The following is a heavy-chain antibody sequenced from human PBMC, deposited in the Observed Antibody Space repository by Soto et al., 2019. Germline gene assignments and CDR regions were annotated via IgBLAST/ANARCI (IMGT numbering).Heavy chain of an antibody. Sequence: TLSLTCNVSGGSISSGGYHWSWIRQHPGKGLEWIAYIYYSGDTYYNPSLKSRVDISVHTSKKQFSLNLSSATAADTAVYYCARLAYSSRGGQFFDYWGQGVLVTVSS. CDR1: GGSISSGGYH. V-gene: IGHV4-31*03. D-gene: IGHD6-13*01. CDR2: IYYSGDT. CDR3: ARLAYSSRGGQFFDY. J-gene: IGHJ4*02.